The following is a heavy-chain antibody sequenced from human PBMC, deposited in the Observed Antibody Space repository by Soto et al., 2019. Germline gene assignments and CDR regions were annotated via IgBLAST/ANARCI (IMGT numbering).Heavy chain of an antibody. Sequence: GGPLRLSRAASGYTVSSNYMSWVRHAPGKGLEWGSVIDSGGSSDYAVSVKVRFTISRDNSKNTLYLQRTSLMTEEAAVDYCARNTGDHGMDVWGHGTTVTV. CDR1: GYTVSSNY. J-gene: IGHJ6*01. D-gene: IGHD3-16*01. V-gene: IGHV3-53*01. CDR2: IDSGGSS. CDR3: ARNTGDHGMDV.